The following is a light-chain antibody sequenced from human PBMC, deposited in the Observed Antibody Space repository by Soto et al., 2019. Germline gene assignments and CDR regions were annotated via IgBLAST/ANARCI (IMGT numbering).Light chain of an antibody. V-gene: IGKV1-27*01. CDR3: QKYNSAPWT. CDR2: AAS. CDR1: QGISNY. Sequence: DIPMTQSPSSLSASVGDRVTITCRASQGISNYLAWYQQKPGKVPKLLIYAASTLQSGVPSRFSGSGSGTDFTRTISSLQPADVATYYCQKYNSAPWTFGQGTKVEIK. J-gene: IGKJ1*01.